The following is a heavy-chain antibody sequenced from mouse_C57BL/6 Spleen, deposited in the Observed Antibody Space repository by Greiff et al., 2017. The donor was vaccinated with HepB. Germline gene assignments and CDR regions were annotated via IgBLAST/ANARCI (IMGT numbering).Heavy chain of an antibody. J-gene: IGHJ1*03. D-gene: IGHD2-10*01. CDR2: INPNNGGT. Sequence: VQLQQSGPELVKPGASVKMSCKASGYTFTDYNMHWVKQSHGKSLEWIGYINPNNGGTSYNQKFKGKATLTVNKSSSTAYMELRSLTSEDSAVYYCAKRKAYDGNYEGWYFDVWGTGTTVTVSS. V-gene: IGHV1-22*01. CDR1: GYTFTDYN. CDR3: AKRKAYDGNYEGWYFDV.